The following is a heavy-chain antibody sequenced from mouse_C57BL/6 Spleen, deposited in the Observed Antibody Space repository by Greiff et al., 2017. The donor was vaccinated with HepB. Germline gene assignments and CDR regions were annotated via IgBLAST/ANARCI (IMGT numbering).Heavy chain of an antibody. Sequence: QVQLQQPGAELVRPGSSVKLSCKASGYTFTSYWMDWVKQRPGQGLEWIGNIYPSDSETHYNQKFKDKATLTVDKSSSTAYMQLSSLTSEDSAVYYCARGYYSSSYDYYAMDYWGQGTSVTVSS. CDR2: IYPSDSET. D-gene: IGHD1-1*01. CDR1: GYTFTSYW. J-gene: IGHJ4*01. V-gene: IGHV1-61*01. CDR3: ARGYYSSSYDYYAMDY.